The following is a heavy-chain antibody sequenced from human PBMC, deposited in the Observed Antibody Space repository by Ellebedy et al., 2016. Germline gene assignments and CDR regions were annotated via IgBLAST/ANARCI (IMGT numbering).Heavy chain of an antibody. Sequence: GGSLRLSXAASGFTFSNSDMNWVRQAPGKGLEWVSYISSSGSMMHYADSVKGRVTISRDNAKNSLYLQMNSLRAEDTAVYYCTRGGDYDSSVPLDYWGQGTLVTVSS. CDR3: TRGGDYDSSVPLDY. V-gene: IGHV3-11*01. J-gene: IGHJ4*02. D-gene: IGHD3-22*01. CDR1: GFTFSNSD. CDR2: ISSSGSMM.